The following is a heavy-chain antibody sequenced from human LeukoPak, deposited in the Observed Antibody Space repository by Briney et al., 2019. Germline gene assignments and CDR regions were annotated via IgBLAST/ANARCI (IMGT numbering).Heavy chain of an antibody. CDR2: INHSGST. D-gene: IGHD3-10*01. CDR1: GGSISSYY. Sequence: KASETLSLTCTVSGGSISSYYWSWIRQPPGKGLEWIGEINHSGSTNYNPSLKSRVTISVDTSKNQFSLKLSSVTAADTAVYYCARGYGVITTFWYFDYWGQGTLVTVSS. V-gene: IGHV4-34*01. J-gene: IGHJ4*02. CDR3: ARGYGVITTFWYFDY.